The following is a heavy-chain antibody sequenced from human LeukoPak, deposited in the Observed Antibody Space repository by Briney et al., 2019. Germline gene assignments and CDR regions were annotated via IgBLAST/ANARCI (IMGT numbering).Heavy chain of an antibody. V-gene: IGHV4-4*07. D-gene: IGHD3-22*01. J-gene: IGHJ4*02. CDR1: GGSISHYY. Sequence: SETLSLTCTVSGGSISHYYWSWIRHPAWKGLEWIGRMYISGGTNYNPSLKSRLIMSVDVSKNQLSLELSSVTAADTAVYYCVRHAFSSGYYFDSWGQGTLVTVSS. CDR2: MYISGGT. CDR3: VRHAFSSGYYFDS.